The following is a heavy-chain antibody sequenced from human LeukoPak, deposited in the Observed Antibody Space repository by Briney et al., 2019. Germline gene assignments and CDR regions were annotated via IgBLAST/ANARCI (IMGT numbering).Heavy chain of an antibody. D-gene: IGHD6-13*01. CDR2: IYYSGST. Sequence: SETLSLTCTVSGGSISSYYWSWIRQPPGKGLEWIGYIYYSGSTNYHPSLKSRVTISVDTSKNQFSLKLSSVTAADTAVYYCATARYSSSWYHYYYGMDVWGQGTTVTVSS. J-gene: IGHJ6*02. CDR1: GGSISSYY. V-gene: IGHV4-59*12. CDR3: ATARYSSSWYHYYYGMDV.